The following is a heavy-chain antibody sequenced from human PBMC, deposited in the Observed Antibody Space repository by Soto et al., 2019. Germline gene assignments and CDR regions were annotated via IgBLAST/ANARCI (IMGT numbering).Heavy chain of an antibody. CDR3: ARDLIYLVRGVISNSGVFDI. D-gene: IGHD3-10*01. J-gene: IGHJ3*02. Sequence: SETLSLTCTVSGGSISSGGYYWSWIRQHPGKGLEWIGYFYYSGSTYYNPSLKSRVTISVDTSKNQFSMKLSSVTAADPAVYDCARDLIYLVRGVISNSGVFDIWGQVTMVTV. CDR1: GGSISSGGYY. CDR2: FYYSGST. V-gene: IGHV4-31*03.